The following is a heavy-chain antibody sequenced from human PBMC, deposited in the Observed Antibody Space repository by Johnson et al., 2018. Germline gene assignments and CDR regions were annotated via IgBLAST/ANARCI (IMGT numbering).Heavy chain of an antibody. J-gene: IGHJ1*01. Sequence: QVQLVESGGALVEPGGSLRLSCAASGFTLSDYSLSWIRQAPGQGLDWVSYRRRSGRLHYGASVRGRFTILRDNAKNSLYLQMNNLRAEDTAVYFCAAWSGDSRDLEHWGQGNLVTVSS. CDR1: GFTLSDYS. CDR3: AAWSGDSRDLEH. V-gene: IGHV3-11*01. CDR2: RRRSGRL. D-gene: IGHD3-3*01.